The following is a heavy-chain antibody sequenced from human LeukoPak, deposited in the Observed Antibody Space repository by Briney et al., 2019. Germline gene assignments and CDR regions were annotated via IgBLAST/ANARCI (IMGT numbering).Heavy chain of an antibody. CDR2: ISGSGGST. V-gene: IGHV3-23*01. D-gene: IGHD2-2*02. CDR3: TKTAPAAIYWFDP. CDR1: GFTFSSYA. J-gene: IGHJ5*02. Sequence: PGGSLRLSCAASGFTFSSYAMTWVRQAPEKGLEWVSAISGSGGSTYYADSVKGRFTISRDNSKNTLYLQMNSLGAEDTAVYYGTKTAPAAIYWFDPWGQGTLVTVSS.